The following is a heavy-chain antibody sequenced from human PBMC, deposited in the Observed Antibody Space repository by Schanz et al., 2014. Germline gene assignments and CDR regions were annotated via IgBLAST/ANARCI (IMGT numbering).Heavy chain of an antibody. Sequence: QGQLVESGGGVVQPGKSLRLSCATSGFIFRSFGIHWVRQAPGKGLEWVAVIWSDGTNEYYADSVKGRFTISGDSSKYTVYLQMNSLRADDTAMYYCARGIPYCSSTSCSGLDAYDVWGQGTLVTVSS. CDR1: GFIFRSFG. J-gene: IGHJ3*01. CDR3: ARGIPYCSSTSCSGLDAYDV. D-gene: IGHD2-2*01. V-gene: IGHV3-33*01. CDR2: IWSDGTNE.